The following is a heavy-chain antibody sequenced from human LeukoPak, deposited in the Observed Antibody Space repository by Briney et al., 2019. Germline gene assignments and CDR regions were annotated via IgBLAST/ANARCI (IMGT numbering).Heavy chain of an antibody. CDR2: INPNSGGP. CDR3: ARDYYDNSGYYDY. J-gene: IGHJ4*02. V-gene: IGHV1-2*02. CDR1: GYAFTGYY. D-gene: IGHD3-22*01. Sequence: ASVKVSCKASGYAFTGYYMHWVRQASGQGIEWMEWINPNSGGPNYEQTFQGRVTMTRDTSISTAYMELSRLRSDDTAVYYCARDYYDNSGYYDYWGQGTLVTVSS.